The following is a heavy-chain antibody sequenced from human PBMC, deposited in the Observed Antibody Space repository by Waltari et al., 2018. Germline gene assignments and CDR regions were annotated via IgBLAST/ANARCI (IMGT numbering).Heavy chain of an antibody. V-gene: IGHV2-5*01. CDR3: AHRQTRVRWSGPIDY. Sequence: QITLKESGPTLVKPTQTLTLTCTFSGFSLSTSGVVVVWIRQPPGKALEWLALIYWNEEKGYRPALKSRLNITKDTSKNQVGLTMNKMDPVDTATYYGAHRQTRVRWSGPIDYWGQGTMVTVSS. CDR1: GFSLSTSGVV. J-gene: IGHJ3*01. CDR2: IYWNEEK. D-gene: IGHD3-3*01.